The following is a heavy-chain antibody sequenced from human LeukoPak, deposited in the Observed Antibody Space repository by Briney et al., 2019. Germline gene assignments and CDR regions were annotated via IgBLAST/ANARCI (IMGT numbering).Heavy chain of an antibody. CDR1: GYSFTSYW. CDR3: ARRREATGWADIFDY. Sequence: GESLKISCKGSGYSFTSYWIGWVRQMPGKGLEWMGIIYPGDSDTRYNPSFQGQVTISADKSTSTAYLQWSSLKASDTAMYYCARRREATGWADIFDYWGQGTLVTVSS. V-gene: IGHV5-51*01. J-gene: IGHJ4*02. D-gene: IGHD1-1*01. CDR2: IYPGDSDT.